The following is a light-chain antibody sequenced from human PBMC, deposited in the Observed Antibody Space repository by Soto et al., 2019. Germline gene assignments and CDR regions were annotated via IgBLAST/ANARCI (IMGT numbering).Light chain of an antibody. CDR1: SNDVGGYDL. CDR2: DVN. CDR3: ASYSSGSTLVL. V-gene: IGLV2-14*03. J-gene: IGLJ2*01. Sequence: QSALTQPASVSGSPGQPITMSCTGTSNDVGGYDLVSWYQHHPGQAPKLIIFDVNFRPSGISNRFSGSKSHNTASLTIAGLQAEDEATYYCASYSSGSTLVLFGGGTKLTVL.